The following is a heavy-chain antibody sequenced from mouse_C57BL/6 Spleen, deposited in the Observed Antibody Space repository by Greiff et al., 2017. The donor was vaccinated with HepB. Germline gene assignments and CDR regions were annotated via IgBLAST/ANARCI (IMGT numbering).Heavy chain of an antibody. J-gene: IGHJ3*01. CDR1: GFTFSDYY. Sequence: EVQRVESGGGLVQPGGSLKLSCAASGFTFSDYYMYWVRQTPEKRLEWVAYISNGGGSTYYPDTVKGRFTISRDNAKNTLYLQMSRLKSEDTAMYYCARHPSYGSSYVWFAYWGQGTLVTVSA. CDR2: ISNGGGST. V-gene: IGHV5-12*01. CDR3: ARHPSYGSSYVWFAY. D-gene: IGHD1-1*01.